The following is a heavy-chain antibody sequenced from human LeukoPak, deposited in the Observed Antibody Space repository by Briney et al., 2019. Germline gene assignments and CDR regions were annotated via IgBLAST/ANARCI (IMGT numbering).Heavy chain of an antibody. J-gene: IGHJ6*02. CDR1: GDSVSSNSAA. D-gene: IGHD5-18*01. CDR3: ARCNWGYSYGYYYYYGMDV. CDR2: TYYRSKWYN. V-gene: IGHV6-1*01. Sequence: SQTLSLTCAISGDSVSSNSAAWNWIRQSPSRGLEWLGRTYYRSKWYNDYAVSVKSRITINPDTSKNQFSLQLNSVTPEDTAVYYCARCNWGYSYGYYYYYGMDVWGQGTTVTVSS.